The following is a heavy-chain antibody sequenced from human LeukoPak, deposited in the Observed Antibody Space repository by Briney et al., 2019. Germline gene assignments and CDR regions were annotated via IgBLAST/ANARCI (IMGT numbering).Heavy chain of an antibody. CDR2: ISDDGFNK. J-gene: IGHJ4*02. CDR1: GFTFSSYA. V-gene: IGHV3-30*04. CDR3: ASGYCSNGVCYTGGFDY. D-gene: IGHD2-8*01. Sequence: GGSLRLSCAASGFTFSSYAMHWVRQAPGKGLEWVAVISDDGFNKYYADSVKGRFSISRDNSQNTLYLQMNSLRPEDTAVYSCASGYCSNGVCYTGGFDYWGQGTLVTVSS.